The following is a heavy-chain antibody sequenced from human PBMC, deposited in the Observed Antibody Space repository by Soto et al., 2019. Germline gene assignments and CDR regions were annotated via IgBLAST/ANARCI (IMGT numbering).Heavy chain of an antibody. D-gene: IGHD3-10*01. CDR1: GYTFTSYA. V-gene: IGHV1-3*01. J-gene: IGHJ3*02. Sequence: GASVKVSCKASGYTFTSYAMHWVRQAPGQRLEWMGWINAGNGNTKYSQKLQGRVTMTTDTSTSTAYMELRSLRSDDTAVYYCAIGDYYGSGTYAFDIWGQGTMDTVSS. CDR3: AIGDYYGSGTYAFDI. CDR2: INAGNGNT.